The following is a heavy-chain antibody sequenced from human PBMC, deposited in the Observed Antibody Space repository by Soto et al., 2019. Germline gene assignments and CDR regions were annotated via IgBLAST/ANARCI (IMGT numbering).Heavy chain of an antibody. CDR1: GGTFSSYA. CDR3: ASGAYYDSSGYVYGMDV. Sequence: GASVKVSCKASGGTFSSYAISWVRQAPGQGLEWMGGIIPIFGTANYAQKFQGRVTITADESTSTAYMELSSLRSEDTAVYYCASGAYYDSSGYVYGMDVWGQGTTVTVSS. D-gene: IGHD3-22*01. V-gene: IGHV1-69*13. J-gene: IGHJ6*02. CDR2: IIPIFGTA.